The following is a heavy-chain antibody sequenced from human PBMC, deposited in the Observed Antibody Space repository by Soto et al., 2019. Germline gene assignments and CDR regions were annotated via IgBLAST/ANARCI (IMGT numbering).Heavy chain of an antibody. Sequence: SETLSLTCAVYGGSFSGYYWSWIRQPPGKGLEWIGEINHSGSTNYNPSLKSRVTISVDTSKNQFSLKLSSVTAADTAVYYCALLRNYDSSGYYFDYWGQGTLVTVSS. V-gene: IGHV4-34*01. CDR3: ALLRNYDSSGYYFDY. CDR2: INHSGST. J-gene: IGHJ4*02. D-gene: IGHD3-22*01. CDR1: GGSFSGYY.